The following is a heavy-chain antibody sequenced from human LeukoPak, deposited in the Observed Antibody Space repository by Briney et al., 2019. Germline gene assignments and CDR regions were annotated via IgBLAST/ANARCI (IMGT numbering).Heavy chain of an antibody. CDR1: GFTFNSYW. V-gene: IGHV3-7*01. CDR3: ARDPPTYFEWSNDGY. D-gene: IGHD3-9*01. J-gene: IGHJ4*02. Sequence: PGGSLRLSCAASGFTFNSYWMSWVRQAPGKGLEWVANIKQDGSEKYYVDSVKGRFTISRDNAKNSLYLQMNSLRAEDTAVYYCARDPPTYFEWSNDGYWGQGTLVTVSS. CDR2: IKQDGSEK.